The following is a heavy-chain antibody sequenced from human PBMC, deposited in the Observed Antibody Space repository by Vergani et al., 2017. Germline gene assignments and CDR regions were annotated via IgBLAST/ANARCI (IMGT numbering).Heavy chain of an antibody. D-gene: IGHD1-14*01. J-gene: IGHJ5*02. CDR2: TWYDGNNK. V-gene: IGHV3-33*01. Sequence: QVQLVESGGGVVQPGRSLRLFCAASGFTFNQYGMHWVRQDPGKGPEWVVVTWYDGNNKQYTGSVKGRFTISRDNSKSTMYLQMNSLRDEDTGVYYCARDLRLLYNRFDPWGGRSLVTDCS. CDR1: GFTFNQYG. CDR3: ARDLRLLYNRFDP.